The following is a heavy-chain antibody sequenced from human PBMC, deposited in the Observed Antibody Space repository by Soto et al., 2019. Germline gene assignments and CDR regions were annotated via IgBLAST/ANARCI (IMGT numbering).Heavy chain of an antibody. D-gene: IGHD3-3*01. J-gene: IGHJ6*03. CDR3: AKDMGDFWDYYYMDV. V-gene: IGHV3-9*01. CDR2: ISWNSGSI. CDR1: GFTFDDYA. Sequence: GGSLRLSCAASGFTFDDYAMHWVRQAPGKGLEWVSGISWNSGSIGYADSVKGRFTISRDNAKNSLYLQMNSLRAEDTALYYCAKDMGDFWDYYYMDVWGKGTTVTVSS.